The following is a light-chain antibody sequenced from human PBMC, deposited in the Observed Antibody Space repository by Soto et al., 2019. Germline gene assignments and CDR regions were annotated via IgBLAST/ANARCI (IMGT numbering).Light chain of an antibody. CDR2: ENN. V-gene: IGLV1-51*02. Sequence: QSVLTQPPSVSAAPGQTVTISCSGSDSNIGNDHVSWYQQFPGTAPKLLIYENNKRPSGIPARFSGSKSGTSATLDITGLLTGDEADYYCGTWDSGLSAGVIGGGTKLTV. CDR3: GTWDSGLSAGV. J-gene: IGLJ3*02. CDR1: DSNIGNDH.